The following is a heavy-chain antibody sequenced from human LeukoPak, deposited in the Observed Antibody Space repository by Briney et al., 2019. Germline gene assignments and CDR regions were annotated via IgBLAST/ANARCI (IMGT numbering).Heavy chain of an antibody. D-gene: IGHD6-19*01. CDR2: IYYSGST. CDR3: AVSYSSGWPPYFDY. V-gene: IGHV4-59*08. CDR1: GGSISSYY. Sequence: SETLSLTCTVSGGSISSYYWSWIRRPPGKGLEWIGYIYYSGSTNYNPSLKSRVTISVDTSKNQFSLKLSSVTAADTAVYYCAVSYSSGWPPYFDYWGQGTLVTVSS. J-gene: IGHJ4*02.